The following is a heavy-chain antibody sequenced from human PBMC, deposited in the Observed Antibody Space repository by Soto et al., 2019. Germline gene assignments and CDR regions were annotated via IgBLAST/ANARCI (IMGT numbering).Heavy chain of an antibody. CDR1: GFTFSSYE. J-gene: IGHJ4*02. CDR2: ISSSGSTI. V-gene: IGHV3-48*03. D-gene: IGHD3-22*01. CDR3: ARLYYYDSSGYYPLTDY. Sequence: PGGSLRLSCAASGFTFSSYEMNWVRQAPGKGLEWVSYISSSGSTIYYADSVKGRFTISRDNAKNSLYLQMNSLRAEDTAVYYCARLYYYDSSGYYPLTDYWGQGTLVTVSS.